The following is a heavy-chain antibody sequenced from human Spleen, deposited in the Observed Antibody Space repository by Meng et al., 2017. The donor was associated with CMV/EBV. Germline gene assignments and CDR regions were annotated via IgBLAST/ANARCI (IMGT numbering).Heavy chain of an antibody. CDR1: GGSFSGYY. CDR3: ARLDDSSGYWNSFDY. D-gene: IGHD3-22*01. V-gene: IGHV4-34*01. J-gene: IGHJ4*02. Sequence: QVQLPQGGAGLLKPSETLSLTCAVYGGSFSGYYWSWIRQPPGKGLEWIGEINHSGSTNYNPSLKSRVTISVDTSKNQFSLKLSSVTAADTAVYYCARLDDSSGYWNSFDYWGQGTLVTVSS. CDR2: INHSGST.